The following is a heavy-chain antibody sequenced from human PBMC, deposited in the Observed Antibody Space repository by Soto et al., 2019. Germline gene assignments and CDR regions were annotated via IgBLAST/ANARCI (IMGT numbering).Heavy chain of an antibody. CDR2: IDPSDSDI. CDR1: GYNFNNDW. CDR3: ARLYCKGDRCYSDDY. V-gene: IGHV5-51*01. Sequence: GESLKISCKGSGYNFNNDWIDWVRQMPGKVLEWMGIIDPSDSDIRYRPSFQGHVTISADNSMSTAYLQWSSLKASDTAMYYCARLYCKGDRCYSDDYWGQGTQVSVSS. D-gene: IGHD2-15*01. J-gene: IGHJ4*02.